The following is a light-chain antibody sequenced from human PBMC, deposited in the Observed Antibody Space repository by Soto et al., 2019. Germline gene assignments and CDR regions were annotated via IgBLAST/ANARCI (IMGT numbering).Light chain of an antibody. Sequence: QSVLTQPPSVSAAPGQKVTISCSGSSSNIGNNYVSWYQQLPGTAPKLLIYENNKRPSGIPDRFSGSKSGTSATLGITGLQTGDEADYHCGTWDSSLSAVFGTGSKVTV. V-gene: IGLV1-51*02. CDR2: ENN. J-gene: IGLJ1*01. CDR1: SSNIGNNY. CDR3: GTWDSSLSAV.